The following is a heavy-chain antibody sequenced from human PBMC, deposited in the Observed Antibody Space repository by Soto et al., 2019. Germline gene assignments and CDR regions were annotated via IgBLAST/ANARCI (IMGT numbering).Heavy chain of an antibody. Sequence: QVQLVQSGAEVKKPWASVKVSCKASGYTFTSYGINWVRQAPGQGLEWMGWISAYNGNTNYAQKLQGRVTMTPDTTTSTAYMELRSLRSCDKAVYYWARGVGWEPLDYWGQGNLFTVSS. CDR3: ARGVGWEPLDY. CDR2: ISAYNGNT. D-gene: IGHD1-26*01. V-gene: IGHV1-18*01. CDR1: GYTFTSYG. J-gene: IGHJ4*02.